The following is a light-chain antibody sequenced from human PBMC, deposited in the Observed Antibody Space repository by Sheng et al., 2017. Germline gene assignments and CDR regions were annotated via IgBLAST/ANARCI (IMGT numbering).Light chain of an antibody. CDR3: SSYARAGTPYV. Sequence: QSALTQPPSASGSPGQSVTISCTGTSSDVGGYNYVSWYQQHPGKVPKLMIYEGSKRPSGVSNRFSGSKSGNTASLTISGLQAEDGADYYCSSYARAGTPYVFGPGTEVTVL. CDR2: EGS. J-gene: IGLJ1*01. V-gene: IGLV2-14*01. CDR1: SSDVGGYNY.